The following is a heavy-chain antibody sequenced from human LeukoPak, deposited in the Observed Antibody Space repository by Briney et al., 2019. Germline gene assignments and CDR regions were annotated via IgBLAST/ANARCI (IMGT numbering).Heavy chain of an antibody. CDR2: IIPIFGTA. CDR1: GGTFSSYA. V-gene: IGHV1-69*05. J-gene: IGHJ3*02. CDR3: TRGSDGTHSDLAFDT. Sequence: GASVKVSCKASGGTFSSYAISWVRQAPGQGLEWMGRIIPIFGTANYAQKFQGRVTITTDESTSTAYMELSSLRSEDTAVYYCTRGSDGTHSDLAFDTWGQGTVVTVSS.